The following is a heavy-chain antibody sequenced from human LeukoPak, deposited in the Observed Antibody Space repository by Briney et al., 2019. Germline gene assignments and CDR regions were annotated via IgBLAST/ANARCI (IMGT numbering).Heavy chain of an antibody. CDR2: ISSNGGST. CDR1: GFTFSRYA. Sequence: GGSLRLSCSASGFTFSRYAMLWVRQAPGKVLKYVSAISSNGGSTYYADSVKGRFTISRDNSRNTLHLQMSSLRVEDTAVYYCVKDSSSGSYFDYWGQGTLVTVSS. V-gene: IGHV3-64D*06. CDR3: VKDSSSGSYFDY. J-gene: IGHJ4*02. D-gene: IGHD3-10*01.